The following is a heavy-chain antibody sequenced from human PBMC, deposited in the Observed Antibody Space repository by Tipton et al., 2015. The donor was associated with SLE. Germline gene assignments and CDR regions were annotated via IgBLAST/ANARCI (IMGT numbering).Heavy chain of an antibody. D-gene: IGHD3-3*01. CDR3: ARSTSYYDFWSGRYYYYMDV. CDR1: GGSISSYY. CDR2: IYYSGST. Sequence: GLVKPSETLSLTCTVSGGSISSYYWSWIRQPPGKGLEWIGYIYYSGSTNYNPSLKSRVTISVDTSKNQFSLKLSSVTAADTAVYYCARSTSYYDFWSGRYYYYMDVWGKGTTVTVSS. V-gene: IGHV4-59*01. J-gene: IGHJ6*03.